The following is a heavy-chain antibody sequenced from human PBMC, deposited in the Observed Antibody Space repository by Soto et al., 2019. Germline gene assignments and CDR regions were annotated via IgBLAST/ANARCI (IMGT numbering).Heavy chain of an antibody. CDR3: AKLEAYGSGSYYDYYYGMDV. D-gene: IGHD3-10*01. Sequence: GGSLRLSCAASGFTFSSYGMHWVRQAPGKGLEWVAVISYDGSNKYYADSVKGRFTISRDNSKNSLYLQMNSLRAEDTAVYYCAKLEAYGSGSYYDYYYGMDVWGQGTTVTVSS. J-gene: IGHJ6*02. V-gene: IGHV3-30*18. CDR1: GFTFSSYG. CDR2: ISYDGSNK.